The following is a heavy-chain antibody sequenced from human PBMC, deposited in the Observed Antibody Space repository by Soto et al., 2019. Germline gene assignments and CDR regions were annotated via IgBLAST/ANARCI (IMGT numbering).Heavy chain of an antibody. CDR3: ARRPLVWCGEMGHDYYHGMDA. V-gene: IGHV4-39*01. CDR1: GGYIRGRSYY. D-gene: IGHD3-10*01. J-gene: IGHJ6*02. Sequence: SETQSVTYTVAGGYIRGRSYYWGWIRQPPGKGLEWIGNVYYSGGTYYNPSLKSRVTISVDTSKNQFSLKLNSGTAADTAVYYCARRPLVWCGEMGHDYYHGMDACGQRTTGTVAS. CDR2: VYYSGGT.